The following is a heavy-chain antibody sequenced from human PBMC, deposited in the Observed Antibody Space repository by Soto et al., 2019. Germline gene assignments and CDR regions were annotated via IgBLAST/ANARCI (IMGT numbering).Heavy chain of an antibody. CDR2: ISVSGSTI. V-gene: IGHV3-48*03. CDR1: GFTLSDYE. CDR3: AKDPVTTYYYYGMDV. Sequence: PGGSLRLSCAASGFTLSDYEMNWVRQAPGKGLEWVSYISVSGSTIYYADSVKGRFTISRDSPKNSLYLQMSSLRAEDTAVYYCAKDPVTTYYYYGMDVWGQGTTVTVSS. D-gene: IGHD4-4*01. J-gene: IGHJ6*02.